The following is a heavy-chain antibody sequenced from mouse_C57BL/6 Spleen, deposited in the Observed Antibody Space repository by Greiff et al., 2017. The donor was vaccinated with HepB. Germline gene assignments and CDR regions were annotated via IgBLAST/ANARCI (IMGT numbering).Heavy chain of an antibody. D-gene: IGHD1-1*01. J-gene: IGHJ1*03. CDR2: ISYDGSN. CDR1: GYSITSGYY. Sequence: DVKLQESGPGLMKPSQSLSLTCSVTGYSITSGYYWNWIRQFPGNKLEWMGYISYDGSNNYNPSLKNRISITRDTSKNQFFLKLNSVTTEDTATYYCARITTVEGYFDVWGTGTTVTVSS. V-gene: IGHV3-6*01. CDR3: ARITTVEGYFDV.